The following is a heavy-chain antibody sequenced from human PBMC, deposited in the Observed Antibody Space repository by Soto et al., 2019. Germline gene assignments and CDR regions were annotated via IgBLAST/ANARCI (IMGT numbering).Heavy chain of an antibody. D-gene: IGHD2-21*02. V-gene: IGHV3-74*01. CDR3: ASEFDSMIPTAY. CDR2: INGDGSYT. Sequence: EVQLVESGGDLVQPGGSLRLSCAASGFTFSSYWMYWVRQAAGKWLVWVSRINGDGSYTSYADSVKGRFTMSRDNAKKTLYLQMSGLRVEDTAVYYCASEFDSMIPTAYWGQGTLVTVSS. CDR1: GFTFSSYW. J-gene: IGHJ4*02.